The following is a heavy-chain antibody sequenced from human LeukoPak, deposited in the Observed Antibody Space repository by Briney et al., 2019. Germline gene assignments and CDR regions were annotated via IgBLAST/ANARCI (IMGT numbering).Heavy chain of an antibody. CDR2: IKQDGSEK. J-gene: IGHJ4*02. CDR1: GFTFSSYW. CDR3: ARATRIAAAGTLFDY. Sequence: PGGSLRLSCAASGFTFSSYWMSWVRQAPGKGLEWVSNIKQDGSEKYYVDSVKGRFTISRDNAKNSLYLQMNSLRAEDTAVYYCARATRIAAAGTLFDYWGQGTLVTVSS. V-gene: IGHV3-7*01. D-gene: IGHD6-13*01.